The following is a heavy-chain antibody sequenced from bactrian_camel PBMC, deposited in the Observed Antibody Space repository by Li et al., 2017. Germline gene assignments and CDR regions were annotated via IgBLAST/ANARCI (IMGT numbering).Heavy chain of an antibody. CDR2: ILCDGSNT. Sequence: QLVESGGGLVQPGGSVRLSCAASGFTFSSYGMSWVRQAPGKGLEWVSGILCDGSNTYYADSVKGRFTISRDNAKNTLYLQMNSLKPEDTAVYYCAADSATKGNEYKYWGRGTQVTVS. V-gene: IGHV3S7*01. CDR1: GFTFSSYG. D-gene: IGHD4*01. CDR3: AADSATKGNEYKY. J-gene: IGHJ4*01.